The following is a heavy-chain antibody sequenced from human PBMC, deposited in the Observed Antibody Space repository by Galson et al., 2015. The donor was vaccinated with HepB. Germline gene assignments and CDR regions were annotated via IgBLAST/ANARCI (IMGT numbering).Heavy chain of an antibody. CDR1: GFTFSSYG. J-gene: IGHJ4*02. CDR2: ISYDGSNK. CDR3: AKDRVGWGGGSHDY. D-gene: IGHD1-26*01. V-gene: IGHV3-30*18. Sequence: SLRLSCAASGFTFSSYGMHWVRQAPGKGLEWVAVISYDGSNKYYADSVKGRFTISRDNSKNTLYLQMNSLRAEDTAVYYCAKDRVGWGGGSHDYWGQGTLVTVSS.